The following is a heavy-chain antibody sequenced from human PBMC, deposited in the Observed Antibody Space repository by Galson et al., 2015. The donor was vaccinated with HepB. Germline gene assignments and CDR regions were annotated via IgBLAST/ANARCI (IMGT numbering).Heavy chain of an antibody. J-gene: IGHJ5*02. Sequence: SLRLSCAASGFTFSSFGMHWVRQAPGKGLEWVAGIWYDGSNKYYADSVTGRFTISRDNSKNTLYLHMSSLRAEDSAVYYCARDALFYSSGWTNWFDPWRQGTLVTVSS. V-gene: IGHV3-33*01. CDR3: ARDALFYSSGWTNWFDP. CDR2: IWYDGSNK. D-gene: IGHD6-19*01. CDR1: GFTFSSFG.